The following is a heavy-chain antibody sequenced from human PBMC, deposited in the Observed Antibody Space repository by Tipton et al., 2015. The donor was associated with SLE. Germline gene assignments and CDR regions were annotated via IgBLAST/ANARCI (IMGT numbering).Heavy chain of an antibody. CDR1: GFTFSSYW. CDR2: IYIDGTRT. CDR3: ARGALTGYYQDY. Sequence: SLRLSCAASGFTFSSYWMHWVRQVPGKGLVWVSRIYIDGTRTSYADSVKGRFTISRDNAKNTLYLQMNSLRAEDTAVYYCARGALTGYYQDYWGQGTLVTVSS. D-gene: IGHD3-9*01. J-gene: IGHJ4*02. V-gene: IGHV3-74*01.